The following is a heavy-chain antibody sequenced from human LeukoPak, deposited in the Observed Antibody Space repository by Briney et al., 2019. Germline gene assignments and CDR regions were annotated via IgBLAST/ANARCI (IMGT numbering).Heavy chain of an antibody. V-gene: IGHV4-59*08. D-gene: IGHD6-19*01. CDR1: GGSISSYY. J-gene: IGHJ4*02. CDR3: ASHRTEWLVRGYYFDY. Sequence: KPSETLSLTCTVSGGSISSYYWSWIRQPPGKGLEWIGYIYYSGSTNYNSSLKSRVTISVDTSKNQFSLKLSSVTAADTAVYYCASHRTEWLVRGYYFDYWGQGTLVTVSS. CDR2: IYYSGST.